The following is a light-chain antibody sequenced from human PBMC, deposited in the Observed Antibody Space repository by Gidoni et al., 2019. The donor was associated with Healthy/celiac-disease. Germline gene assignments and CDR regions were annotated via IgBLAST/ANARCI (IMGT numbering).Light chain of an antibody. CDR2: AAS. CDR1: RSISSY. J-gene: IGKJ1*01. CDR3: QQSYSTPPWT. Sequence: DIQMTQSPSSLSASVGDRVTITCRASRSISSYLNWYQQKPGKAPKLLIYAASSLQSGVPSMFSGSGSGTDFTLTISSLQPEDFATYYCQQSYSTPPWTFGQGTKVEIK. V-gene: IGKV1-39*01.